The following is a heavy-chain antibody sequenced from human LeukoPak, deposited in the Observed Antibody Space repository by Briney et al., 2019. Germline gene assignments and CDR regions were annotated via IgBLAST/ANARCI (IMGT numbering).Heavy chain of an antibody. CDR2: INHSGST. Sequence: PSETLSLTCAVYGGSFSGYYWSWIRRPPGKGLEWIGEINHSGSTNYNPSLKSRVTISVDTSKNQFSLKLSSVTAADTAVYYCARGGSAAAGVRPHYYYYYYGMDVWGQGTTVTVSS. J-gene: IGHJ6*02. V-gene: IGHV4-34*01. CDR1: GGSFSGYY. D-gene: IGHD6-13*01. CDR3: ARGGSAAAGVRPHYYYYYYGMDV.